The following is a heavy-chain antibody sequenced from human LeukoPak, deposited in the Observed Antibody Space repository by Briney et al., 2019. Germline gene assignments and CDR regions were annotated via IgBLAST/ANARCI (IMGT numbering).Heavy chain of an antibody. CDR3: ARIYSSTYLDY. CDR2: ISAYNGNT. Sequence: ASVKVSCTSSVYTFTIYGISWVRQAPGQGLEWMGWISAYNGNTNYAQKLQGRVTMTTDTSTSTAYMELRSLRSDDTAVYYCARIYSSTYLDYWGQGTLVTVSS. D-gene: IGHD6-13*01. J-gene: IGHJ4*02. CDR1: VYTFTIYG. V-gene: IGHV1-18*01.